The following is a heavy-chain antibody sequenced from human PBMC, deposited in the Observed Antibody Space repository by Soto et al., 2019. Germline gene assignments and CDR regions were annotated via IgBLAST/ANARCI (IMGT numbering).Heavy chain of an antibody. CDR3: AREQGVVVTADNWFDP. V-gene: IGHV4-4*07. D-gene: IGHD2-21*02. J-gene: IGHJ5*02. CDR1: GGCITEYP. Sequence: EDLSLTSNDTGGCITEYPWIRIRPLAGKGLEWIGRIFSSGSTNYNPSLKGRITMSLDTSKNRFSLKLNSATATDTAVYFCAREQGVVVTADNWFDPWGQGILATVSS. CDR2: IFSSGST.